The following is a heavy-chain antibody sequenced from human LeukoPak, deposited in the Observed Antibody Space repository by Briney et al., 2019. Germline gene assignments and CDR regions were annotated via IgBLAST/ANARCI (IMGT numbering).Heavy chain of an antibody. J-gene: IGHJ4*02. D-gene: IGHD5-12*01. Sequence: SETLSLTCTVSGGSIGSSSYYWGWIRQPPGKGLEWIGSIYYSGSTYYNPSLKSRVTISVDTSKNQFSLKLSSVTAADTAVYYCARDRGRVDAYFDYWGQGTLVTVSS. V-gene: IGHV4-39*07. CDR2: IYYSGST. CDR3: ARDRGRVDAYFDY. CDR1: GGSIGSSSYY.